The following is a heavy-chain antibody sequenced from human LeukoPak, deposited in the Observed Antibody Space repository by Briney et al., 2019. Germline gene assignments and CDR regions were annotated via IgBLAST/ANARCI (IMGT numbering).Heavy chain of an antibody. CDR1: GYTFTSYY. Sequence: ASVKVSCKASGYTFTSYYMHWVRQAPGQGLEWMGIINPSGGSTSYAQKFQGRVTMTRDTSTSTVYMELSSLRSEDTAVYYCARVQSRAYNWNLFMGFDYWGQGTLVTVSS. D-gene: IGHD1-20*01. J-gene: IGHJ4*02. CDR3: ARVQSRAYNWNLFMGFDY. CDR2: INPSGGST. V-gene: IGHV1-46*01.